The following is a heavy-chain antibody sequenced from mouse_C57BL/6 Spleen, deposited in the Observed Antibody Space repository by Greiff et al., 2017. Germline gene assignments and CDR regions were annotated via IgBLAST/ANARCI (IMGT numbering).Heavy chain of an antibody. V-gene: IGHV5-9-1*02. CDR2: ISSGGDYI. CDR1: GFTFSSYA. J-gene: IGHJ2*01. CDR3: TKEGKGYFDY. Sequence: EVKLMESGEGLVKPGGSLKLSCVASGFTFSSYAMSWVRQTPEKRLEWVAYISSGGDYIYYADTVKGRFTISRDNARNTLYLQMSSLKSEDTAMYYCTKEGKGYFDYWGQGTTLTVSS.